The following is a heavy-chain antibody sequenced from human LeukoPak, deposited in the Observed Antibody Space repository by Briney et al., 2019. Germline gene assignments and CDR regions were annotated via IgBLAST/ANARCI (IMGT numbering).Heavy chain of an antibody. V-gene: IGHV1-69*04. CDR1: GGTFSSYA. J-gene: IGHJ4*02. CDR2: IIPILGIA. Sequence: GASVKVSCKASGGTFSSYAISWVRQAPGQGLEWMGRIIPILGIANYAQKFQGRATITADKSTSTAYMELSSLRSEDTAVYYCAREARDSSGYYSYYFDYWGQGTLVTVSS. D-gene: IGHD3-22*01. CDR3: AREARDSSGYYSYYFDY.